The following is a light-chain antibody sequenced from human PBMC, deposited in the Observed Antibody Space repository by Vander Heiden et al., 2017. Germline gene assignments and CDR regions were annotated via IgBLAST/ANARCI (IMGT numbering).Light chain of an antibody. CDR1: QSNSTD. Sequence: DIQMTQSPSTLSASVGDRVTITCRASQSNSTDLAWYQRKPGTAPKLLIYKASTLESGVPSRFSGSGSGTEFTLTISSLQPDDFATYYCQQYNTYWTSGQGTKVEIK. CDR2: KAS. J-gene: IGKJ1*01. V-gene: IGKV1-5*03. CDR3: QQYNTYWT.